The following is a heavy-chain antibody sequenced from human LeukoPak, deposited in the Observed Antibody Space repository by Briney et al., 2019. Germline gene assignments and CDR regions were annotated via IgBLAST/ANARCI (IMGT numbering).Heavy chain of an antibody. J-gene: IGHJ5*02. CDR2: IYHSGST. V-gene: IGHV4-4*02. CDR1: GGSISSSNW. Sequence: SETLSLTCAVSGGSISSSNWWSWVRQPPGKGLEWIGEIYHSGSTNYNPSLKSRVTISVDKSKNQFSLKLSSVTAADTAVYYCARAVGYCSGGSCYGTNWFDPWGQGTLVTVSS. CDR3: ARAVGYCSGGSCYGTNWFDP. D-gene: IGHD2-15*01.